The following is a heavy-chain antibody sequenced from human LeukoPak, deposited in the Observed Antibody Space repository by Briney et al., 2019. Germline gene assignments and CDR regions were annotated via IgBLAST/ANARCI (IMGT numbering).Heavy chain of an antibody. CDR3: ARGLAVAGTGF. V-gene: IGHV1-8*02. J-gene: IGHJ4*02. D-gene: IGHD6-19*01. CDR2: MNPNSGNT. Sequence: ASVKVSCKASGYTFTNFDINWVRQATGQGLEWMGWMNPNSGNTGYAQEFQGRVTMARDTSISTAYMELSSLTSEDTAVYYCARGLAVAGTGFWGQGTLVTVSS. CDR1: GYTFTNFD.